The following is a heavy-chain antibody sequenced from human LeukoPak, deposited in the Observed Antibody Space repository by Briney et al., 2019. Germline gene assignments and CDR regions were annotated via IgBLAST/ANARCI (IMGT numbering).Heavy chain of an antibody. CDR2: IKQDGSEK. Sequence: PGGSLRLSCAASGFTFSSYWMSWVRPAPGKGLEWVANIKQDGSEKNYVDSVKGRFTISRDDAKKSLYLQMNSLRAEDTAVYYCARGLLAAAGIDYWGQGALVTVSS. CDR1: GFTFSSYW. V-gene: IGHV3-7*04. J-gene: IGHJ4*02. CDR3: ARGLLAAAGIDY. D-gene: IGHD6-13*01.